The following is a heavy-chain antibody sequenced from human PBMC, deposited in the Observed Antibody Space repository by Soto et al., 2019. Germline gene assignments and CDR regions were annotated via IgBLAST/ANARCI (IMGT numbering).Heavy chain of an antibody. V-gene: IGHV3-73*01. CDR3: TRREVNYYEGSDY. Sequence: GGSLRLSCAASGFTFSGSAMHWVRQASGKGLEWVGRIRSKANSYATAYAASVKGRFTISRDDSKNTAYLQMNSLKTEDTAVYYCTRREVNYYEGSDYWGQGTLVTVSS. D-gene: IGHD3-22*01. J-gene: IGHJ4*02. CDR2: IRSKANSYAT. CDR1: GFTFSGSA.